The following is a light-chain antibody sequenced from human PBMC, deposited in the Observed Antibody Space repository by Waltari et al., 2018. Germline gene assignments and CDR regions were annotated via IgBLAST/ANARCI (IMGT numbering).Light chain of an antibody. CDR2: GAS. CDR1: QRLTKFY. J-gene: IGKJ2*01. Sequence: VLPQSPGTLSLSPGETATLSCRASQRLTKFYLAWYQQKPGQAPRLLIYGASSRAAGIPERFSGSGSGTDFTLTISRLEPEDCAMYYCQQYGSSILYTFGQGTKLEIK. V-gene: IGKV3-20*01. CDR3: QQYGSSILYT.